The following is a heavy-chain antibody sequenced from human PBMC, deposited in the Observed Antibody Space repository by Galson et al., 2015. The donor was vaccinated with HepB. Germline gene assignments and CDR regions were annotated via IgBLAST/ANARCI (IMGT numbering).Heavy chain of an antibody. V-gene: IGHV3-7*03. CDR1: GFIFSRSW. CDR3: AKGGTASSSWFPFS. CDR2: IKVDGSEQ. D-gene: IGHD6-13*01. J-gene: IGHJ5*02. Sequence: SLRLSCAASGFIFSRSWMSWVRLIPGKGLDWVANIKVDGSEQHYVDSVKGRFTISRDNSKNTLYLQMNSLRAEDTAVYYCAKGGTASSSWFPFSWGQGTLVTVSS.